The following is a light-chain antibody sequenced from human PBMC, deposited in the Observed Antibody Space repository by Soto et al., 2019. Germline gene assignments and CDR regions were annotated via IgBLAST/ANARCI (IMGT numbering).Light chain of an antibody. J-gene: IGLJ1*01. CDR1: SRDIGFYNY. Sequence: QSALTQPASVSGSPGQSITISCTGTSRDIGFYNYVSWYQQYPGNAPKIIIFEVTNRPSGVSDRFSGSTSGNTASLTISGLLPEDGADYYCSSYTTRSTYVFGSGTKLPVL. CDR3: SSYTTRSTYV. CDR2: EVT. V-gene: IGLV2-14*01.